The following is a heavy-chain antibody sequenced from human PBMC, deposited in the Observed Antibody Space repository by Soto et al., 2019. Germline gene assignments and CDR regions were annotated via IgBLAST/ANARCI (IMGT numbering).Heavy chain of an antibody. CDR3: VKDRWIDS. D-gene: IGHD2-15*01. CDR2: ISSKGGPT. Sequence: PGGSLRLSCSASGFTFSSYAMHWVRQAPGKGLQYVSSISSKGGPTYYADSVKGRFTISRGNSKNTLYLQMNSLRPEDTAIYYCVKDRWIDSWGQGALVTVSS. V-gene: IGHV3-64D*06. CDR1: GFTFSSYA. J-gene: IGHJ4*02.